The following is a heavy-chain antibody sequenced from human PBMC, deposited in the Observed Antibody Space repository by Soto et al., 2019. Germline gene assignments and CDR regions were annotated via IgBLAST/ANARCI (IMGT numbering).Heavy chain of an antibody. D-gene: IGHD1-7*01. CDR3: ARDRNCLDY. V-gene: IGHV3-30-3*01. Sequence: QVQLVESGGGVVKPGRSLRLSCAASGFTFSSYAMHWVRQAPGKGLEWVAVISYDGSNKYYADSVKGRFTISRDNSKNTLYLLMNSLRAEDTAVYYCARDRNCLDYWGQGTLVTVSS. CDR2: ISYDGSNK. CDR1: GFTFSSYA. J-gene: IGHJ4*02.